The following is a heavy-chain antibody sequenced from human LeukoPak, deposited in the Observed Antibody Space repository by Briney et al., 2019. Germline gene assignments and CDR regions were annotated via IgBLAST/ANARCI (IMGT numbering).Heavy chain of an antibody. CDR3: TRAGERNYDFWSGYRDSYFDY. V-gene: IGHV3-49*04. D-gene: IGHD3-3*01. Sequence: GRSLRLSCTASGFTFGGYAMSWVRQAPGKGLEWVGFIRSKANGGTTEYAAAVKGSFTISRDDSKSIAYLQMNSLKTEDTAVYYCTRAGERNYDFWSGYRDSYFDYWGQGTLVTVSS. J-gene: IGHJ4*02. CDR1: GFTFGGYA. CDR2: IRSKANGGTT.